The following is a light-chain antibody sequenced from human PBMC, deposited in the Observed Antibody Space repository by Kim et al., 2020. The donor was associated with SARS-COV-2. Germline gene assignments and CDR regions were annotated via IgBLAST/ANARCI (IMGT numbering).Light chain of an antibody. J-gene: IGKJ2*01. CDR3: QQYNNYPYT. CDR1: QGISKY. CDR2: AAS. V-gene: IGKV1-16*02. Sequence: RVTIACGTSQGISKYLACFQQKPGKAPKSLIYAASILKSGVPSKFSRSRAGTDITLTISSLQPEDFATYYSQQYNNYPYTFGQGTKLEI.